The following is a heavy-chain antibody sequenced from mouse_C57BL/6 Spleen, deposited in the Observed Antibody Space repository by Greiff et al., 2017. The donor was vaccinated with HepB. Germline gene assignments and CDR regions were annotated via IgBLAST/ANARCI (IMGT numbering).Heavy chain of an antibody. V-gene: IGHV1-69*01. D-gene: IGHD1-1*01. CDR1: GYTFTSYW. CDR2: IDPSDSYT. Sequence: QVQLQQSGAELVMPGASVKLSCKASGYTFTSYWMHWVKQRPGQGLEWIGEIDPSDSYTNYNQKFKGKSTLTVDKSSSTAYMQLSSLTSEDSAVHYCARKEPRTYYYGSSYVFDYWGQGTTLTVSS. CDR3: ARKEPRTYYYGSSYVFDY. J-gene: IGHJ2*01.